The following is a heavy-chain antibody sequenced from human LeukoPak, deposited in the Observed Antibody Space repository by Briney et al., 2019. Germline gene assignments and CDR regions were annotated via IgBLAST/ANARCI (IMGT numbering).Heavy chain of an antibody. CDR3: ARDYSSENWFDP. CDR1: GFTFSSYA. Sequence: AGGSLRLSCAASGFTFSSYAMHWVRQAPGKGLEWVAVISYDGSNKYYADSVKGRFTISRDNSKNTLYLQMNSLRAEDTAVYYCARDYSSENWFDPWGQGTLVTASS. J-gene: IGHJ5*02. V-gene: IGHV3-30-3*01. D-gene: IGHD6-25*01. CDR2: ISYDGSNK.